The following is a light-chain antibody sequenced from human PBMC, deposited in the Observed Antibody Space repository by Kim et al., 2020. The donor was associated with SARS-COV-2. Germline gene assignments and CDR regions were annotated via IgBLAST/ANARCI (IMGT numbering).Light chain of an antibody. CDR2: DAS. CDR3: QQYDDFPFT. J-gene: IGKJ3*01. Sequence: DIQMTQSPSSLSASVGDRVTITCQASQDISKYVNWYQQRPGKAPKLLIYDASKLETGVPSRFSGSSSGTNFTFTINSLQPEDFATYYGQQYDDFPFTFCTGTKVDIK. CDR1: QDISKY. V-gene: IGKV1-33*01.